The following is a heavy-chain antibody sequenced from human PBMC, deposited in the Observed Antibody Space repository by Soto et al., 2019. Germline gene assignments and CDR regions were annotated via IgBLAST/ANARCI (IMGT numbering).Heavy chain of an antibody. CDR1: GGTFSSYS. CDR3: ARDGGSNSGGIDY. J-gene: IGHJ4*02. Sequence: QVQLVQSGAEVKKPGSSVKVSCKASGGTFSSYSINWVRQAPGQGLEWMGEIIPIFGTANYAQKFQGRVTITADESTSTAYMELSSLRSVDTAVYSCARDGGSNSGGIDYWGQGTLVTVSS. V-gene: IGHV1-69*01. CDR2: IIPIFGTA. D-gene: IGHD1-26*01.